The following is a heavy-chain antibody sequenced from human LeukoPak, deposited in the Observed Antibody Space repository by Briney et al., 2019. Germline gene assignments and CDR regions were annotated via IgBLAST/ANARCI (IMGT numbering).Heavy chain of an antibody. CDR3: SLPLTSLYYFDY. CDR2: ITASDTTK. CDR1: GPSFISYN. D-gene: IGHD1-20*01. V-gene: IGHV3-48*01. J-gene: IGHJ4*02. Sequence: TGGSLRLSCVASGPSFISYNMYWVRQAPGKGPEWVAYITASDTTKYYADSVKGRFTISRDNSKNTLYLQMNSLRAEDTAVYYCSLPLTSLYYFDYWGQGTLVTVSS.